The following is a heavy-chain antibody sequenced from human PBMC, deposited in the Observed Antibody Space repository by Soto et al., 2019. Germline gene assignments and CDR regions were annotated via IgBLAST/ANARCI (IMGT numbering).Heavy chain of an antibody. CDR1: GFTFSSYA. CDR2: ISGSGGST. V-gene: IGHV3-23*01. Sequence: PGGSLRLSCAASGFTFSSYAMSWVRQAPGKGLEWVSAISGSGGSTYYADSVKGRFTISRDNSKNTLYLQMNSLRAEDTAVFYCAKDFGNSGSYDAFDIWGQGTMVTVSS. D-gene: IGHD3-10*01. J-gene: IGHJ3*02. CDR3: AKDFGNSGSYDAFDI.